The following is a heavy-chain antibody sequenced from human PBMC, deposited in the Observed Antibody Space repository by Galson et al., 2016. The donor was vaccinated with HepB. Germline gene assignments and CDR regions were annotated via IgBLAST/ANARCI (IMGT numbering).Heavy chain of an antibody. V-gene: IGHV3-48*03. CDR3: AGGRDAYCNGDCYFDN. CDR1: GFTFVDYE. D-gene: IGHD2-21*02. J-gene: IGHJ4*02. CDR2: MTTSGTTI. Sequence: SLRLSCAASGFTFVDYEMNWVRQAPGKGLEWVAYMTTSGTTIHYADSVKGRFSISRDNAKNSLYLQMNSLRPEDTAIYYCAGGRDAYCNGDCYFDNWGQGTLVAGSS.